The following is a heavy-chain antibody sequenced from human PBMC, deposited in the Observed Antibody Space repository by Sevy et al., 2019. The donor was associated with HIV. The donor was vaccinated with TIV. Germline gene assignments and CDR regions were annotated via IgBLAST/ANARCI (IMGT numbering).Heavy chain of an antibody. CDR3: ARDRIAAAGMDV. V-gene: IGHV4-59*01. CDR1: GGSISSYY. J-gene: IGHJ6*02. D-gene: IGHD6-6*01. Sequence: SETLSLTYTVSGGSISSYYWSWIRQPPGKGLEWIGYIYYSGSTNYNPSLKSRVTISVDTSKNQFSLKLSSVTAADTAVYYCARDRIAAAGMDVWGQGTTVTVSS. CDR2: IYYSGST.